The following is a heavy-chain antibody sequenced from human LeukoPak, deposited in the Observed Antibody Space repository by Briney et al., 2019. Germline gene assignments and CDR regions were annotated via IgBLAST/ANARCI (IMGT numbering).Heavy chain of an antibody. CDR3: ARDPTTMVREKNWFDP. Sequence: GGSLRLSYAASGFTFSSYSMNWVRQAPGKGLEWVSSISSSSSYIYYADSVKGRFTISRDNAKNSLYLQMNSLRAEDTAVYYCARDPTTMVREKNWFDPWGQGTLLTVSS. CDR2: ISSSSSYI. V-gene: IGHV3-21*01. CDR1: GFTFSSYS. J-gene: IGHJ5*02. D-gene: IGHD3-10*01.